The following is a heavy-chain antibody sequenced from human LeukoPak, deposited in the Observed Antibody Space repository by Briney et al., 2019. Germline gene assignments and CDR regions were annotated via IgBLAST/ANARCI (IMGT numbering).Heavy chain of an antibody. CDR3: ARRPSGYYYYMDV. J-gene: IGHJ6*03. Sequence: SETLSLTCTVSGGSISSSSYYWGWIRQPPGKGLEWIGSIYYSGSTYYNPSLKSRVTISVDTSKNQFSLKLSSVTAADTAVYYCARRPSGYYYYMDVWGKGTTVTVSS. CDR1: GGSISSSSYY. V-gene: IGHV4-39*01. CDR2: IYYSGST.